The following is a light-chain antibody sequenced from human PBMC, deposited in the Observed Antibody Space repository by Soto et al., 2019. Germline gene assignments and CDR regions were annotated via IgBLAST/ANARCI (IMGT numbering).Light chain of an antibody. Sequence: ILLTHSPGTLCLSPVEIVTLSCSSSESVIGNYLAWYQVKPGQAPRLIIYGAYRWATDTPDRFSGSGSGTDFTLTIRSLKPEDFATYYCQKSYSTPLINCGKGTRRELK. V-gene: IGKV3-20*01. J-gene: IGKJ5*01. CDR1: ESVIGNY. CDR3: QKSYSTPLIN. CDR2: GAY.